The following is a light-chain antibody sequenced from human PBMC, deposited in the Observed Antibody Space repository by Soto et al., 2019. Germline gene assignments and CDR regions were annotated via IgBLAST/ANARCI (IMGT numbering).Light chain of an antibody. Sequence: QSALTQPPSASGSPGQSVAISCTGTSSDVGGYNYVSWYQQHPGKAPKLMIYEVNKRPSGVPDRFSGSKSGNTASLTVSGLRAEDEADYYCSSYAGSSNVFGTGTKRTVL. J-gene: IGLJ1*01. CDR1: SSDVGGYNY. V-gene: IGLV2-8*01. CDR3: SSYAGSSNV. CDR2: EVN.